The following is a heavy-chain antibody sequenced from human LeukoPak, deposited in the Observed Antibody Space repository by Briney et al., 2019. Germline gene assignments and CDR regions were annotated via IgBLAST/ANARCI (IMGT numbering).Heavy chain of an antibody. J-gene: IGHJ5*02. CDR1: GFTFSSYW. Sequence: TGGSLRLSCAASGFTFSSYWMHWVRQAPGKGLVWVSRINSDGSSTSYADSVKGRFTISRDNAKNTLYLQMNSLRAEDTAVYYCARDLSEVVVAAWINWFDPWGQGTLVTVSS. CDR2: INSDGSST. D-gene: IGHD2-15*01. CDR3: ARDLSEVVVAAWINWFDP. V-gene: IGHV3-74*01.